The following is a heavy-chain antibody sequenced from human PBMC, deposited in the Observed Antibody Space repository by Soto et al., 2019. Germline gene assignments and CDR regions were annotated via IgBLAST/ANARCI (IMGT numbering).Heavy chain of an antibody. CDR2: INPNSGGT. Sequence: ASVKVSCKASGYTFTGYYMHWVRQAPGQGLEWMGWINPNSGGTNYAQKFQGRVTMTRDTSISTAYMELSRLRSDDTAVYYCARSIRFLEWLFSPQGYWGQGTLVTVSS. V-gene: IGHV1-2*02. J-gene: IGHJ4*02. D-gene: IGHD3-3*01. CDR3: ARSIRFLEWLFSPQGY. CDR1: GYTFTGYY.